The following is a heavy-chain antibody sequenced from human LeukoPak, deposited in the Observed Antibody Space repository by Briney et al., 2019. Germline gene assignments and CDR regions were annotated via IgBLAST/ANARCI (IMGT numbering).Heavy chain of an antibody. CDR1: GGSISSSSYY. V-gene: IGHV4-39*01. Sequence: SETLSLTCTVSGGSISSSSYYWGWLRQPPGKGLEWIGSIYYSGSTYYNPSLKSRVTISVDTSKNQFSLKLSSVTAADTAVYYCARALRGWFDPWGQGTLVTVSS. CDR2: IYYSGST. D-gene: IGHD3-16*01. CDR3: ARALRGWFDP. J-gene: IGHJ5*02.